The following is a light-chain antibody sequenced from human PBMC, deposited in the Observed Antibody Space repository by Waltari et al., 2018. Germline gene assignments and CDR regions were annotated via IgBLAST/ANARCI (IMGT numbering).Light chain of an antibody. V-gene: IGLV6-57*03. CDR2: EDN. J-gene: IGLJ2*01. Sequence: FMLTQPHSVSESPGTTVTISCTRSSGNIATNYVQRYQQRPGSAPTKVIYEDNQRPSGVPDRFSGSIDSSSNSASLIISGLKAEDDADYYCQSFDSSHVVFGGGTKLTVL. CDR1: SGNIATNY. CDR3: QSFDSSHVV.